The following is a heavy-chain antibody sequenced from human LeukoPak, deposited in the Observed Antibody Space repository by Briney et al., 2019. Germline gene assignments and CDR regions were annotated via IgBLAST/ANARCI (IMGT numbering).Heavy chain of an antibody. CDR2: IRQDGDTK. Sequence: GGSLRLSCAASGFPFNAYWMTWVRQAPGKGLEWMANIRQDGDTKYYVDSVKGRFTISRDNAMNSLYLQMNSLRAEDTAIYYCARSLPYGTTWYGRSDFWGQGTLVTVSS. CDR1: GFPFNAYW. D-gene: IGHD6-13*01. J-gene: IGHJ4*02. CDR3: ARSLPYGTTWYGRSDF. V-gene: IGHV3-7*03.